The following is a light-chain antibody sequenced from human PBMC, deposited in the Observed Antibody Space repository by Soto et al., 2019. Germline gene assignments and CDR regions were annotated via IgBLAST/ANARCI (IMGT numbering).Light chain of an antibody. CDR2: DAS. CDR1: QSVSSDS. Sequence: EIVLTQSPGTLSLSPGERAILSCRASQSVSSDSLAWYRQKPGQAPRLLVYDASSRATGIPDRFSGSGSGTDFTLTISRLEPEDFAVYYCQQYGSAPRTFDQGTQVEIK. V-gene: IGKV3-20*01. CDR3: QQYGSAPRT. J-gene: IGKJ1*01.